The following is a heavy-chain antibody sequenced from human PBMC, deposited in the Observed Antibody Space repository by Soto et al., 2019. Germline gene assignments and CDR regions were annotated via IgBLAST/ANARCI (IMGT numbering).Heavy chain of an antibody. CDR1: GFAFSDHY. V-gene: IGHV3-11*01. D-gene: IGHD3-9*01. CDR3: FDIFL. CDR2: ISDSGDTI. J-gene: IGHJ3*01. Sequence: QVHLVESGGGLVKPGGSLRLSCAASGFAFSDHYMTWIRPAPGKGLEWISFISDSGDTIQYADSVRGRFTISRDNGNNSLYLQMNNLRAEDTAVYYCFDIFLWGQGKMVSVSS.